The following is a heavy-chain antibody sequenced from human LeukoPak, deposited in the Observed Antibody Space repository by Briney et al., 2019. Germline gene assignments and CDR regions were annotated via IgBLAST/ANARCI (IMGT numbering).Heavy chain of an antibody. CDR2: IITYSGNT. CDR1: GYTFTSYG. CDR3: ARGDGYNYFSDNN. Sequence: ASVKVSCKASGYTFTSYGISWVRQAPGQGLEWMGWIITYSGNTNYAQKLQGRVTMTRDMSTSTVYMELSSLRSEDTAVYYCARGDGYNYFSDNNWGQGTLVTVSS. J-gene: IGHJ4*02. D-gene: IGHD5-24*01. V-gene: IGHV1-18*01.